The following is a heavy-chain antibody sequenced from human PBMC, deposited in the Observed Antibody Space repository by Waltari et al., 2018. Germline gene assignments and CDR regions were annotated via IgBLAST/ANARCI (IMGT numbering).Heavy chain of an antibody. CDR2: IIHSGIT. CDR3: ARRRSSSWYRGYYFDF. V-gene: IGHV4-34*12. J-gene: IGHJ4*02. D-gene: IGHD6-13*01. CDR1: GGSFRGYY. Sequence: VQLQQWGAGLLKPSETLSLTCPGYGGSFRGYYWSWIRHTPGKGLEWIGEIIHSGITNYNPSLKSRVTFSVDTSKNQFSLKLNSVTAADTAVYYCARRRSSSWYRGYYFDFWGQGTLVTVSS.